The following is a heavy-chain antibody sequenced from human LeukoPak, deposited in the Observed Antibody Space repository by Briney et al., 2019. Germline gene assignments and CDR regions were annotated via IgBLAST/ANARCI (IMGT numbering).Heavy chain of an antibody. J-gene: IGHJ4*02. CDR2: ISSSSRTI. CDR3: AGGIAAAIDY. CDR1: GFTFSSYN. D-gene: IGHD6-13*01. V-gene: IGHV3-48*01. Sequence: HPGGSLRLSCAASGFTFSSYNMNWVRQAPGKGLEWVSYISSSSRTIYYADSVKGRFTISRDNSKNTLYLQMNSLRAEDTAVYYCAGGIAAAIDYWGQGTLVTVSS.